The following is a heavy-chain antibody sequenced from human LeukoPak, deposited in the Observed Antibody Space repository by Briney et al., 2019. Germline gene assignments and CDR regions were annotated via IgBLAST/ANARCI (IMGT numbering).Heavy chain of an antibody. Sequence: PGGSLRLSCAASGFTFDDHAMHWVRQAPGKGLEWVSGISWNSGSIGYADSVKGRFTISRDNAKNSLYLQMNSLRAEDMALYYCAKGSSGWYYYFDYWGQGTLVTVSS. D-gene: IGHD6-19*01. J-gene: IGHJ4*02. V-gene: IGHV3-9*03. CDR2: ISWNSGSI. CDR3: AKGSSGWYYYFDY. CDR1: GFTFDDHA.